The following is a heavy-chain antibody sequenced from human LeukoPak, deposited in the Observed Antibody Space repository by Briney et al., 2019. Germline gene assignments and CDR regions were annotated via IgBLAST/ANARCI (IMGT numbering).Heavy chain of an antibody. V-gene: IGHV4-39*01. CDR1: GGSISSSSYY. D-gene: IGHD5-18*01. J-gene: IGHJ4*02. Sequence: SETLSLTCTVSGGSISSSSYYWGWIRQPPGKGLEWSGSIYYSGSTYYTPSLKSRVTISVDTSNNQFSLKLSSVTAADTAVYYCARRTVDTAMGNNYWGQGTLVTVSS. CDR2: IYYSGST. CDR3: ARRTVDTAMGNNY.